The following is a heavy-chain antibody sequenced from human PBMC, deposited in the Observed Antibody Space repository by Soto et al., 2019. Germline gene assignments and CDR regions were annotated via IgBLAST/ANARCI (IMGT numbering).Heavy chain of an antibody. CDR1: GYTFTGYY. J-gene: IGHJ6*02. CDR2: INPNSGGT. V-gene: IGHV1-2*02. CDR3: ARWLQFYYYGMDV. Sequence: GASVKVSCKASGYTFTGYYMHWVRQAPGQGLELMGWINPNSGGTNYAQKFQGRVTMTRDTSISTAYMELSRLRSDDTAVYYCARWLQFYYYGMDVWGQGTTVTVYS. D-gene: IGHD4-4*01.